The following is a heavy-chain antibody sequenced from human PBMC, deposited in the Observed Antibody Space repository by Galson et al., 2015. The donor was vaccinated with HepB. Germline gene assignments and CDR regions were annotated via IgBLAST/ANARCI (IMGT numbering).Heavy chain of an antibody. CDR2: ISGSGGST. J-gene: IGHJ6*02. CDR3: AKDRLMELYSSGFVDYYGMDV. D-gene: IGHD6-19*01. CDR1: GFTFSSYA. V-gene: IGHV3-23*01. Sequence: SLRLSCAASGFTFSSYAMSWVRQAPGKGLEWVSAISGSGGSTYYADSVKGRFTISRDNSKNTLYLQMNSLRAEDTAVYYCAKDRLMELYSSGFVDYYGMDVWGQGTTVTVSS.